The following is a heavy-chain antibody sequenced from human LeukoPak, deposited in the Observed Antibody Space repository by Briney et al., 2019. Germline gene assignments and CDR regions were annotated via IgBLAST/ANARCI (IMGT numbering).Heavy chain of an antibody. CDR1: RGSISSYY. V-gene: IGHV4-4*07. Sequence: SETLSLTCSVSRGSISSYYWSWIRQPAGKGLELIGRIYSSRSTNYNPSLKSRLTISVDTTKRQFSLKLSSVTAADTAVYYCARCKYSAFDIWGQGTMVTVSS. CDR2: IYSSRST. J-gene: IGHJ3*02. CDR3: ARCKYSAFDI. D-gene: IGHD5-18*01.